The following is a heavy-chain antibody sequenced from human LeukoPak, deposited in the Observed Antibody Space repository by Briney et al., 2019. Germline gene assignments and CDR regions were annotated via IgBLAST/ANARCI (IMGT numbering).Heavy chain of an antibody. J-gene: IGHJ6*02. D-gene: IGHD3-10*01. CDR1: GGSFSGYY. V-gene: IGHV4-34*01. CDR2: INHSGST. CDR3: ARGRRGLLWFGVDCYGMDV. Sequence: KPSETLSLTCAVYGGSFSGYYWSWIRQPPGKGLEWIGEINHSGSTNYNPSLKSRVTISVDTSKNQFSLKLSSVTAADTAVYYCARGRRGLLWFGVDCYGMDVWGQGTTVTVSS.